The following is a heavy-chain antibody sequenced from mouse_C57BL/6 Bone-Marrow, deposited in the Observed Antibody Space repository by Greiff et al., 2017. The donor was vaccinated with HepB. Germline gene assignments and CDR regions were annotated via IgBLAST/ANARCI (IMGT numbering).Heavy chain of an antibody. Sequence: VQLQQSGPELVKPGASVKISCKASGYTFTDYYMNWVKQSHGKSLEWIGDINPNNGGTSYNQKFKGKATLTVDKSSSTAYMELRSLTSEDSAVYYCARFELAWFAYWGKGTLVTVSA. V-gene: IGHV1-26*01. CDR1: GYTFTDYY. CDR2: INPNNGGT. J-gene: IGHJ3*01. D-gene: IGHD4-1*01. CDR3: ARFELAWFAY.